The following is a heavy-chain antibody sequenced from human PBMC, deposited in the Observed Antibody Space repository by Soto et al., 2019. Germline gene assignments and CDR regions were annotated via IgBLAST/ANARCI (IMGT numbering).Heavy chain of an antibody. J-gene: IGHJ5*02. D-gene: IGHD6-6*01. V-gene: IGHV4-61*01. Sequence: PSETLSLTCSVSGGSVNNDNYYWNWFRQSPGKGLEWIANMYDNETNNNNPYHKSRGAVTLDTSKNQFALKVYSVTAADTAVYFCARGQGRGSIHRWFDPWGQGTLVTVSS. CDR3: ARGQGRGSIHRWFDP. CDR1: GGSVNNDNYY. CDR2: MYDNETN.